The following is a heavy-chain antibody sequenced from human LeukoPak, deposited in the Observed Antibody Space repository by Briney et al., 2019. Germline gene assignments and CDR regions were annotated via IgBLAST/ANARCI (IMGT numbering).Heavy chain of an antibody. CDR3: ATEVLLWFGANSDY. D-gene: IGHD3-10*01. Sequence: GVSLRLSCAASGFTFSNAWMSWVRQAPGEGLEWVGRIRSKTDGGATDYAAPVKGRFTISRDDSKNTLYLQMNSLKTEDTAVYYCATEVLLWFGANSDYWGQGTLVTVSS. CDR2: IRSKTDGGAT. J-gene: IGHJ4*02. CDR1: GFTFSNAW. V-gene: IGHV3-15*01.